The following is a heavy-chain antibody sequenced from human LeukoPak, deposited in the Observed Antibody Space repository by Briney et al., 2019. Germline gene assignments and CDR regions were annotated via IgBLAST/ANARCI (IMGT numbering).Heavy chain of an antibody. D-gene: IGHD3-22*01. J-gene: IGHJ3*02. CDR3: ATDLGMILVPDAFDM. V-gene: IGHV1-24*01. CDR2: FDPEEGET. CDR1: GYTLTELS. Sequence: ASVKVSCKVSGYTLTELSMNWVRQAPGKGLEWMGGFDPEEGETIYAQKFQGRVTMTEDTSTDTAYMQLSSLRSEDTAVYYCATDLGMILVPDAFDMWGQGTMVTVSS.